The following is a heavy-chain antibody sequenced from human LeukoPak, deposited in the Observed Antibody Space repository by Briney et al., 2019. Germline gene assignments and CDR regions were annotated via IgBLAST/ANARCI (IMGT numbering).Heavy chain of an antibody. CDR3: ARGPDYGGPL. CDR1: GFTFTNYW. CDR2: MNSDASST. J-gene: IGHJ4*02. Sequence: PGGSLRLSCVASGFTFTNYWMHWGRQAPGEGLGWGARMNSDASSTSYADSVKGRFSISRDNAKKTLYLQMNSLRAEDTAVYYCARGPDYGGPLRGQGTPVTVSP. V-gene: IGHV3-74*01. D-gene: IGHD4-23*01.